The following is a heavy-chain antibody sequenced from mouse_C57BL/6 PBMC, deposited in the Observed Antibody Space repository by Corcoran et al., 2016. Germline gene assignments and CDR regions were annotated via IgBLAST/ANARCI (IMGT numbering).Heavy chain of an antibody. Sequence: EVQLQQSGPELVKPGASVKISCKASGYTFTDYYMNWVKQSHGKSLEWIGDINPNNGGTSYNQKFKGKATLTVDKSSSTAYMELRSLTSEDSAVYYCARENYRYFDVWGTGTTVTVSS. CDR2: INPNNGGT. D-gene: IGHD2-12*01. CDR1: GYTFTDYY. CDR3: ARENYRYFDV. J-gene: IGHJ1*03. V-gene: IGHV1-26*01.